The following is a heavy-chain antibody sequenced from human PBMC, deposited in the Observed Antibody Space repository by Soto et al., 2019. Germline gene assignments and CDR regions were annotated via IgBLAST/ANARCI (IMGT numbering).Heavy chain of an antibody. V-gene: IGHV3-53*01. CDR3: ARETLGGWFDP. CDR2: IYSGGST. Sequence: GGSLRLSCAASGFTVSSNYMSWVRQAPGKGLEWVSVIYSGGSTYYADSVKGRFTISRDNSKNTLYLQMNSLRAEDTAVYYCARETLGGWFDPWGQGTLVTVSS. J-gene: IGHJ5*02. CDR1: GFTVSSNY. D-gene: IGHD3-16*01.